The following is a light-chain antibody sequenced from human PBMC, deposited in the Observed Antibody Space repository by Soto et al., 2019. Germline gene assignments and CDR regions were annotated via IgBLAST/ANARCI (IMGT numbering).Light chain of an antibody. J-gene: IGLJ2*01. CDR1: SSNIGTNT. CDR3: AAWDGSLDVVL. CDR2: NTN. V-gene: IGLV1-44*01. Sequence: QSVLTHPPSASGTPGQRVTISCSGSSSNIGTNTVNWYQQFPGSAPQLLLYNTNQRPSGVPGRFSGSKSGTSASLAISGLQSEDEADYYCAAWDGSLDVVLFGGGTKVTVL.